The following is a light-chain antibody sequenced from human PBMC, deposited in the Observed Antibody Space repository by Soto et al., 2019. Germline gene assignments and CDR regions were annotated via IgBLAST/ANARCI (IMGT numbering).Light chain of an antibody. Sequence: QSALTQPASVSGSPGQSITISCTGTSSDADSFNVVSWYQHHVGEAPKLIIHEATKRPSWVSSRFSGSKSGNSASLTISGLQAEDEADYYCCSYAGSSTWVFGGGTKLTVL. CDR1: SSDADSFNV. J-gene: IGLJ3*02. CDR3: CSYAGSSTWV. V-gene: IGLV2-23*01. CDR2: EAT.